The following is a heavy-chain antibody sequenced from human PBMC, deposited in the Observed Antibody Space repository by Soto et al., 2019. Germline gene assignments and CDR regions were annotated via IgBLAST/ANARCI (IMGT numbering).Heavy chain of an antibody. CDR3: ARNSGDTVTYIPNFDY. J-gene: IGHJ4*02. Sequence: QVQLQESGPGLVKPSETLSLTCTVSGGSISSYYWSWIRHPPGKGLEWIGYIYYSGSTNYNPSIKSRVTISVDTSKNQCSLKLSSVTAADTAVYYCARNSGDTVTYIPNFDYWGQGTLVTVSS. V-gene: IGHV4-59*08. D-gene: IGHD4-17*01. CDR1: GGSISSYY. CDR2: IYYSGST.